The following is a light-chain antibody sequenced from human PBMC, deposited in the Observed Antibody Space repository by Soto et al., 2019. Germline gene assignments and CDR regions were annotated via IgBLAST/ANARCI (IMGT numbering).Light chain of an antibody. CDR3: MQATQSPWT. Sequence: DIVMTQTPLSSPVTLGQAASISCRSSQSLVHNDGNTYLSWFQQRPGQPPRLLLYKISDRFSGVPNRLSGSGTGTDFILTISGVEAEDVGVYYCMQATQSPWTFGQGTKVEIK. J-gene: IGKJ1*01. CDR2: KIS. CDR1: QSLVHNDGNTY. V-gene: IGKV2-24*01.